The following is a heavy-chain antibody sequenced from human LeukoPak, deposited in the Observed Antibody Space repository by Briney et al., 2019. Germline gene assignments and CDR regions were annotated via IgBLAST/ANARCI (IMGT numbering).Heavy chain of an antibody. D-gene: IGHD6-13*01. CDR1: GGSFSGYY. J-gene: IGHJ5*02. Sequence: SETLSLTCAVYGGSFSGYYWSWIRQPPGKGLEWIGEVNHSGSTNYNPSLKSRVTISVDTSKNQFSLKLSSVTAADTAVYYCAGGARIAAAGRSRNWFDPWGQGTLVTVSS. V-gene: IGHV4-34*01. CDR2: VNHSGST. CDR3: AGGARIAAAGRSRNWFDP.